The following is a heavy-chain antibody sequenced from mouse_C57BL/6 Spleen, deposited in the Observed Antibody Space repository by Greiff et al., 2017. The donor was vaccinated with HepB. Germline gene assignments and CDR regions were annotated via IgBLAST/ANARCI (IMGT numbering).Heavy chain of an antibody. J-gene: IGHJ3*01. D-gene: IGHD2-14*01. Sequence: VQLQQSGPELVKPGASVTISCKASGHAFRSSWMNWVKQRPGKGLEWIGRIYPGDGDTNYNGKFKGKATLTADKSSSPADMQLSSLTAEDSAVYICAREGEYDAWFAYWGQGTLVTVSA. CDR2: IYPGDGDT. V-gene: IGHV1-82*01. CDR1: GHAFRSSW. CDR3: AREGEYDAWFAY.